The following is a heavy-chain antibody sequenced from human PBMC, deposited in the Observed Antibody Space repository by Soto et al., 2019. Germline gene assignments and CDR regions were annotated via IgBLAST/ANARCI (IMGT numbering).Heavy chain of an antibody. J-gene: IGHJ3*02. Sequence: SETRSLTCAVYGGSFSGYYWSWIRQPPGKGLEWIGEINHSGSTRYSPSFQGQVTISADKSISTAYLQWSSLKASDTAMYYCARSMTTVTTDGAFDIWGQGTMVTVSS. CDR1: GGSFSGYY. D-gene: IGHD4-4*01. CDR3: ARSMTTVTTDGAFDI. V-gene: IGHV4-34*01. CDR2: INHSGST.